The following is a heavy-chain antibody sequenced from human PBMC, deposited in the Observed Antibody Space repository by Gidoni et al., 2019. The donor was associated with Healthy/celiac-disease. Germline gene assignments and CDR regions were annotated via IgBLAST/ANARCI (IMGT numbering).Heavy chain of an antibody. CDR1: GFPFSRYD. Sequence: EVQLVESGGGLVQPGGSLRLSCAASGFPFSRYDMHWVRQATGKGLEWVSAIGTAGDTYYPGSVKGRFTISRENAKNSLYLQMNSLRAGDTAVYYCARGDYDFWSGSFGMDVWGQGTTVTVSS. J-gene: IGHJ6*02. D-gene: IGHD3-3*01. CDR3: ARGDYDFWSGSFGMDV. V-gene: IGHV3-13*01. CDR2: IGTAGDT.